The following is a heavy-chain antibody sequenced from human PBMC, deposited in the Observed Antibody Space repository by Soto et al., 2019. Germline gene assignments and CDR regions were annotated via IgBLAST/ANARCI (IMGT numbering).Heavy chain of an antibody. D-gene: IGHD2-21*01. CDR3: ATWRGSATYRGFTGPLDY. Sequence: QVQLVQSGAEVKKPGSSVKVSCKASGSTFSYQSITWVRQAPGQGLEWMGGITPIFGTTNFAQKFHGRVTFTADESTNTAYLELSSLRSDDAGVYYCATWRGSATYRGFTGPLDYWGQGTLVTVSS. V-gene: IGHV1-69*01. CDR1: GSTFSYQS. J-gene: IGHJ4*02. CDR2: ITPIFGTT.